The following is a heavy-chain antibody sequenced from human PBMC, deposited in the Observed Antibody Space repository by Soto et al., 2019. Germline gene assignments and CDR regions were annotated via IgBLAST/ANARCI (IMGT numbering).Heavy chain of an antibody. J-gene: IGHJ6*02. Sequence: SETVSLTCTVSGGSIISSSYYLSWIRQPAGKGLEWIGRIYTSGSTNYNPSLKSRVTMSVDTSKNQFSLKLSSVTAADTAVYYCARDTSSNYGMDVWGQGTTVTV. CDR2: IYTSGST. V-gene: IGHV4-61*02. CDR3: ARDTSSNYGMDV. D-gene: IGHD2-2*01. CDR1: GGSIISSSYY.